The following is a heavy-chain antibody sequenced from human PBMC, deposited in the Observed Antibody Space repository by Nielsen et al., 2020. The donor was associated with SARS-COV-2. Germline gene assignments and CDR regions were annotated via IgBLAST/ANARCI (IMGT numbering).Heavy chain of an antibody. CDR1: GFTFDTYA. CDR2: ISASSLNI. D-gene: IGHD7-27*01. Sequence: GESLKISCAASGFTFDTYAMNWVRQAPGKGLEWVSYISASSLNIRYAASVEGRFTVSRDSAKNSLYLQLNNLRDEDTAIYYCAKDETTSGVNFFHYWGQGALVTVSS. V-gene: IGHV3-48*02. J-gene: IGHJ4*02. CDR3: AKDETTSGVNFFHY.